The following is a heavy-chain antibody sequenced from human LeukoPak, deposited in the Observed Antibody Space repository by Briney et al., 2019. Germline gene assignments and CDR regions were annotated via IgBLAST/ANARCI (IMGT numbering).Heavy chain of an antibody. V-gene: IGHV1-69*06. CDR2: IIPKFGTA. CDR1: ADTFSRYA. Sequence: GASVKVSCKASADTFSRYAISWVRQAPGQGLEWMGRIIPKFGTAKYAQRFRGRVTITADKSTTTAYMELSSLRSEDTAVYYCARAIYYDVMTGYYDYYSYYMGVWGDGTTVTVSS. J-gene: IGHJ6*03. CDR3: ARAIYYDVMTGYYDYYSYYMGV. D-gene: IGHD3-9*01.